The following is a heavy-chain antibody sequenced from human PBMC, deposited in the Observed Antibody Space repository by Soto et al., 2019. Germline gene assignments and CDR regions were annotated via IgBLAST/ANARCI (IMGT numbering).Heavy chain of an antibody. D-gene: IGHD6-19*01. J-gene: IGHJ4*02. CDR1: GFTFSSYS. CDR3: ARDRYSSGWNPSGY. Sequence: GGSLRLSCAASGFTFSSYSMNWVRQAPGKGLEWVSSISSSSSYIYYADSVKGRFTISRDNAKNSLYLQMNSLRAEDTAVYYCARDRYSSGWNPSGYWGQGTLVTVSS. CDR2: ISSSSSYI. V-gene: IGHV3-21*01.